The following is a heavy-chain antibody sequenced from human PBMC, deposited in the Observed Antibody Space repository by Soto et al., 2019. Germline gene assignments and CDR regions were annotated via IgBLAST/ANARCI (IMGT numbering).Heavy chain of an antibody. J-gene: IGHJ3*02. CDR3: ARNTVTPPDAFDI. Sequence: SETLSLTCTVSGGSISSYYWSWIRQPPGKGLEWIGYIYYSGSTNYNPSLKSRVTISVDTSKNQFSLKLSSVTAADTAVYYCARNTVTPPDAFDIWGQGTMVTVSS. D-gene: IGHD4-17*01. CDR2: IYYSGST. V-gene: IGHV4-59*01. CDR1: GGSISSYY.